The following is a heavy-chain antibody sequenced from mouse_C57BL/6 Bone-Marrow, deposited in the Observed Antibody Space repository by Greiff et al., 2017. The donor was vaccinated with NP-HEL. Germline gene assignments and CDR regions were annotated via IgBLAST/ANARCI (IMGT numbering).Heavy chain of an antibody. D-gene: IGHD1-1*01. J-gene: IGHJ4*01. V-gene: IGHV5-4*01. CDR2: ISDGGSYT. CDR1: GFTFSSYA. Sequence: EVKLVESGGGLVKPGGSLKLSCAASGFTFSSYAMSWVRQTPEKGLEWVATISDGGSYTYYPDNVKGRFTISRDNAKNNLYLQMSHLKSEDTAMYYCAREDYYGSIYAMDYWGQGTSVTVAS. CDR3: AREDYYGSIYAMDY.